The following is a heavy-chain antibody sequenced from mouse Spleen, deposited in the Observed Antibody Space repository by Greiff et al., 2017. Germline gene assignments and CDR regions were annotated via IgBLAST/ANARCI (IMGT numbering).Heavy chain of an antibody. Sequence: VQLQQPGTELVKPGASVKIPCKASGYTFTDYNMDWVKQSHGKSLEWIGDINPNNGGTIYNQKFKGKATLTVDKSSSTAYMELRSLTSEDTAVYYCARRDGYSWYFDVWGAGTTVTVSS. D-gene: IGHD2-3*01. V-gene: IGHV1-18*01. CDR3: ARRDGYSWYFDV. CDR2: INPNNGGT. CDR1: GYTFTDYN. J-gene: IGHJ1*01.